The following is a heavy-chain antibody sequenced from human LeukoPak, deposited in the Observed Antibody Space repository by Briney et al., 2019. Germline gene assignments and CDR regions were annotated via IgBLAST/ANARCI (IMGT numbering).Heavy chain of an antibody. D-gene: IGHD3-16*02. CDR2: ISAYNGNT. J-gene: IGHJ4*02. Sequence: ASVKVSCKASGYTFTSYGISWVRQAPGQGLEWMGWISAYNGNTNYAQKLQGRVTMTTDTSTSTAYMELRSLRSDDTAVYYCAIQPYDYVWGSYRNGDYWGQGTLVTVSS. V-gene: IGHV1-18*01. CDR3: AIQPYDYVWGSYRNGDY. CDR1: GYTFTSYG.